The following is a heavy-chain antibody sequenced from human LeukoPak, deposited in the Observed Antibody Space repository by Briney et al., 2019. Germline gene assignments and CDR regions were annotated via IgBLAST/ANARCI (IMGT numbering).Heavy chain of an antibody. CDR3: AKGGISEDGLDY. D-gene: IGHD6-13*01. CDR2: VGGDGYT. V-gene: IGHV3-23*01. Sequence: GGSLGLSCEASGFTFSSSAMTWVRQAPGKGLVWVSSVGGDGYTYYADSMRGRFSISRDTSKNTLYLQMNSLRGEDTAVYYCAKGGISEDGLDYWGQGTLVTVSS. J-gene: IGHJ4*02. CDR1: GFTFSSSA.